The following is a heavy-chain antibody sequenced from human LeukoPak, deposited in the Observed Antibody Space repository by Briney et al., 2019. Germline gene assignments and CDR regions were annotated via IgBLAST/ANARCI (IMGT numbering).Heavy chain of an antibody. J-gene: IGHJ4*02. V-gene: IGHV1-2*06. D-gene: IGHD4-17*01. CDR1: GYTFTGYY. CDR3: ARTDGVDY. CDR2: INPNSGGT. Sequence: GASVKVSCTASGYTFTGYYMHWVRQAPGQGLEWVGRINPNSGGTNYAQKFQGRVTMTRDTSISTAYMELSSLRSDDTAVYYCARTDGVDYWGQGTLVTVSP.